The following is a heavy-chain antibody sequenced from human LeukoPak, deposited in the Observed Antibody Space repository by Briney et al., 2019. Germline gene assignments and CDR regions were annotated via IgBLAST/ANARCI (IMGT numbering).Heavy chain of an antibody. D-gene: IGHD4-17*01. CDR1: GGSISSYY. CDR2: IYTSGST. J-gene: IGHJ6*03. CDR3: ARDHDYGDPFYMDV. Sequence: SETLSLTCTVSGGSISSYYWSWIRQPAGKGLEWIGRIYTSGSTNYNPSLKSRVTIPVDKSKNQFSLKLSSVTAADTAVYYCARDHDYGDPFYMDVWGKGTTVTVSS. V-gene: IGHV4-4*07.